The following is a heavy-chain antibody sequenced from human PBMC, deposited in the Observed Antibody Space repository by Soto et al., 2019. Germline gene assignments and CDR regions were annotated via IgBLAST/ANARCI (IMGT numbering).Heavy chain of an antibody. J-gene: IGHJ6*02. D-gene: IGHD6-6*01. CDR3: AADGEGSSGHYYYYYGMDV. CDR1: GFTFTSSA. Sequence: GASVKISCKASGFTFTSSAVQWVRHARGQRLECIGWIVVGSGNTNYAQKLQERVTITRDMSTSTAYMELSSLRSEDTAVYYCAADGEGSSGHYYYYYGMDVWGQGTTVTVSS. V-gene: IGHV1-58*01. CDR2: IVVGSGNT.